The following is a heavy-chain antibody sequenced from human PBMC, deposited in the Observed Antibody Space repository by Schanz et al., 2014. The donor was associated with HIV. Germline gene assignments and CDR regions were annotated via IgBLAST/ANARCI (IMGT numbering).Heavy chain of an antibody. CDR3: AKADEIRHFDWYHPPFDS. CDR2: LSGSGDRT. CDR1: GFSFLRYE. Sequence: EVQLLESGGGLVQPGGSLRISCVASGFSFLRYEMSWVRQAPGKGLEWLSTLSGSGDRTYYADSAKGRVTISRDNSKNTLYLQMNSLRVEDTAVYYCAKADEIRHFDWYHPPFDSWGQGTLVTVSS. J-gene: IGHJ4*02. D-gene: IGHD3-9*01. V-gene: IGHV3-23*01.